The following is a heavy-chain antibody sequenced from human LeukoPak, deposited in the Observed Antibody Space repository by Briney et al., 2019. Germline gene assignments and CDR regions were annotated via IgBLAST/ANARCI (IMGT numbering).Heavy chain of an antibody. D-gene: IGHD2-8*02. CDR2: ISTSGDT. V-gene: IGHV4-4*09. CDR3: ATSRITGELDY. CDR1: GGSISRYY. J-gene: IGHJ4*02. Sequence: SETLSLTCTLSGGSISRYYWSWIRQPPGKGLELIGHISTSGDTYYNPSLNSRVSISLGASNNQCSLSLSSVTAADAAVYYCATSRITGELDYWGQGNLVTVSS.